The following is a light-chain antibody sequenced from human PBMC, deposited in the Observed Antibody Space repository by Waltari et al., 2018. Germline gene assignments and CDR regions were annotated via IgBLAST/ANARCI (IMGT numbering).Light chain of an antibody. CDR2: EAS. V-gene: IGKV1-33*01. Sequence: DIQMTQSPSSLSASVGDRVTITCQASQDISTYLNWYQQRPEKAPKLLIYEASRLETGVPSRFSGGGSGTDFAFTISSLQPEDIGTYYCQQYDNLPFTFGPGTKVDIK. CDR3: QQYDNLPFT. CDR1: QDISTY. J-gene: IGKJ3*01.